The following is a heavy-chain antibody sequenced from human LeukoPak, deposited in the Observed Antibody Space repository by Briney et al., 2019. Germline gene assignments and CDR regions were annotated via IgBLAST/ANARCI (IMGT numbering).Heavy chain of an antibody. J-gene: IGHJ4*02. V-gene: IGHV1-24*01. CDR3: ATESRIQLWSRGYFDY. CDR2: FDPEDGET. Sequence: ASVKVSCKVSGYTLTELSMHWVRQAPGKGLEWMGGFDPEDGETIYAQKFQGRVTMTEDTSTDTAYMELSSLRSEDTAVYYCATESRIQLWSRGYFDYWGQGTLVTVSS. CDR1: GYTLTELS. D-gene: IGHD5-18*01.